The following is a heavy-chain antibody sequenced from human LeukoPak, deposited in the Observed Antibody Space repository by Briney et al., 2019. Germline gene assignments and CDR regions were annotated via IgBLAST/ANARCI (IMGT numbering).Heavy chain of an antibody. D-gene: IGHD6-19*01. Sequence: SGMSGSGGXPFYADCVKGGVTISRKNAKNTLFVEMSSLRAEETAVYYCAKDWAPIAVPGNGPQADAFDIWGQGTMVTVSS. V-gene: IGHV3-23*01. CDR2: MSGSGGXP. J-gene: IGHJ3*02. CDR3: AKDWAPIAVPGNGPQADAFDI.